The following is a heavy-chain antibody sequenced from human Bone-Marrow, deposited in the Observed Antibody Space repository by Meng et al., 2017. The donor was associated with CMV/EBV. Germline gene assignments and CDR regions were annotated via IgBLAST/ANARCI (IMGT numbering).Heavy chain of an antibody. D-gene: IGHD5/OR15-5a*01. CDR2: IIPIFGTA. J-gene: IGHJ6*02. V-gene: IGHV1-69*05. CDR1: GYTFTSYD. CDR3: ARVSTNSGRYEDV. Sequence: SVKVSCKASGYTFTSYDINWVRQATGQGLEWMGGIIPIFGTANYAQKFQDRVTITTNESTSTAYMELSSPRSEDTAVYYCARVSTNSGRYEDVWGQGTTVTVSS.